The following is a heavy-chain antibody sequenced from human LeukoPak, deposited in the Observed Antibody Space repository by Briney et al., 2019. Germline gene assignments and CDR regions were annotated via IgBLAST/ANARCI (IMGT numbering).Heavy chain of an antibody. D-gene: IGHD2-21*01. CDR3: ARGRDLGSRYFDL. V-gene: IGHV4-34*01. CDR1: GFTFSSYA. CDR2: INHSGST. J-gene: IGHJ2*01. Sequence: PGGSLRLSCAASGFTFSSYAMSWIRQPPGKGLEWIGEINHSGSTNYNPSLKSRVTISVDTSKNQFSLKLSSVTAADTAVYYCARGRDLGSRYFDLWGRGTLVTVSS.